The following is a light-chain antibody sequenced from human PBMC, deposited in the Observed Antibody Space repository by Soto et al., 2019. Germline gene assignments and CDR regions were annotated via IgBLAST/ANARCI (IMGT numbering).Light chain of an antibody. Sequence: EIVMTQSPATLSASPGDRVTLSCRANQSVSTNLAWYQHKPGQAPSLLIYHASTRATGIPARFSGSGSETELPLTISSLPSEDFAFYYCQQYNIRPPWTFGQGTKVEIK. CDR1: QSVSTN. CDR2: HAS. V-gene: IGKV3-15*01. CDR3: QQYNIRPPWT. J-gene: IGKJ1*01.